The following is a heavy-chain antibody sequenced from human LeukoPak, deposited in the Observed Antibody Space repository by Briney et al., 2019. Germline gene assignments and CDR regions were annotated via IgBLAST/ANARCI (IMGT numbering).Heavy chain of an antibody. J-gene: IGHJ4*02. CDR2: IYAGGNT. CDR3: VRGGGAYCGTDCHRNFDY. V-gene: IGHV3-53*05. Sequence: GGSLRLSCAASGFTVNINYMSWVRQAPGKGLEWASVIYAGGNTYYADSVKGRFTISRDTSKNTLYLQMDSLRAEDTAMYYYVRGGGAYCGTDCHRNFDYWGQGTLVTVSS. CDR1: GFTVNINY. D-gene: IGHD2-21*02.